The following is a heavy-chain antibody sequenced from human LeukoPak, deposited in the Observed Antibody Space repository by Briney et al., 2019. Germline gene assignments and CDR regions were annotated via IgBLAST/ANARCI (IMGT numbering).Heavy chain of an antibody. CDR3: AKDSYDRSGYYYYYFAY. CDR2: ISYDGSNK. CDR1: GFTFSSSG. D-gene: IGHD3-22*01. V-gene: IGHV3-30*18. Sequence: GGSLRLSCAASGFTFSSSGMHWVRQAPGKGLEWVAVISYDGSNKYYADSVKGRFTVSRDNSKNTLYLQMNSLRAGDTAVYYCAKDSYDRSGYYYYYFAYWGQGTQVTVSS. J-gene: IGHJ4*02.